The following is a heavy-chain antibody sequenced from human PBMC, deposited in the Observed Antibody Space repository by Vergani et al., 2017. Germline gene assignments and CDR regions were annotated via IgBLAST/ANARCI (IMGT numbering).Heavy chain of an antibody. D-gene: IGHD2-2*01. Sequence: QVQLVQSGAEVKKPGASVKVSCKASGYTFTDYFMHWVRQAPGQGLEWMGGIIPIFGTANYAQKFQGRVTITADESTSTAYMELSSLRSEDTAVYYCARDGYCSSTSCRIHYMDVWGKXP. CDR3: ARDGYCSSTSCRIHYMDV. V-gene: IGHV1-69*01. CDR1: GYTFTDYF. J-gene: IGHJ6*03. CDR2: IIPIFGTA.